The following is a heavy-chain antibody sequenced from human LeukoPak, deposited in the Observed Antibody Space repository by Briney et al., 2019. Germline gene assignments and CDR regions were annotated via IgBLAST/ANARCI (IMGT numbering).Heavy chain of an antibody. D-gene: IGHD2-8*02. CDR2: ITSSSGYI. J-gene: IGHJ4*02. Sequence: GGSLRLSCAASGFTFSSYSMNWVRQAPGKGLEWVSSITSSSGYIYYADSVKGRFTISRDNAKNSLYLQMNSLRAEDTAVYYCARVGPMGRGVCQFDYWGQGTLVTVSS. CDR1: GFTFSSYS. CDR3: ARVGPMGRGVCQFDY. V-gene: IGHV3-21*01.